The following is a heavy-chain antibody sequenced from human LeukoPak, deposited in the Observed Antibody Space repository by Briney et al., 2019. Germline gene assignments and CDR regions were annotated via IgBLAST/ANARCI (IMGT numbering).Heavy chain of an antibody. Sequence: PSETLSLTCTVSGGSISSYYWSWIRQPPGKGLEWIGYIYYSGSTNYNPSIKSRVTISVDTSKNQFSLKLSSVTAADTAVYYCARVYCSGGSCHSPYYYYYMDVWGKGTTVTVSS. J-gene: IGHJ6*03. CDR2: IYYSGST. CDR3: ARVYCSGGSCHSPYYYYYMDV. CDR1: GGSISSYY. D-gene: IGHD2-15*01. V-gene: IGHV4-59*01.